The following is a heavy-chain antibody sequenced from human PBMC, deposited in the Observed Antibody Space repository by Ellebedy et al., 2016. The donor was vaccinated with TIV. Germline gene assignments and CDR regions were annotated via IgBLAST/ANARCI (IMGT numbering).Heavy chain of an antibody. CDR2: IYPGDSDT. D-gene: IGHD4-17*01. J-gene: IGHJ6*02. V-gene: IGHV5-51*01. CDR1: GYSFTSYW. CDR3: ARTYGDYISGYYYYYGLDV. Sequence: GESLKISCKGSGYSFTSYWIGWVRQMPGKGLEWMGLIYPGDSDTIYSPSFQGQVTISADKSISTAYLQWSSLEASDTAMYYCARTYGDYISGYYYYYGLDVWGQGTTVTVSS.